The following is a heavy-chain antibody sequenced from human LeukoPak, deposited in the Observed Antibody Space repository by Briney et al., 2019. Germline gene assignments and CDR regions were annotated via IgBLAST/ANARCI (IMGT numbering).Heavy chain of an antibody. D-gene: IGHD6-13*01. CDR3: ARGRDQQQLVPFWFDP. Sequence: GGSLRLSCAASGFTFNSYSMNWVRQAPGKGLEWVSSISSSSSYIYYADSVKGRFTISRDNAKNSLYLQMNSLRAEDTAVYYCARGRDQQQLVPFWFDPWGQGTLVTVSS. CDR1: GFTFNSYS. V-gene: IGHV3-21*01. J-gene: IGHJ5*02. CDR2: ISSSSSYI.